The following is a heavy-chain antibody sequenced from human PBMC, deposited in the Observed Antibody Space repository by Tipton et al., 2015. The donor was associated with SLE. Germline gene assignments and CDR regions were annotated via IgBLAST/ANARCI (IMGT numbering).Heavy chain of an antibody. CDR1: GGAFSGHF. V-gene: IGHV4-34*10. J-gene: IGHJ4*02. CDR3: ARQPYYESPFDY. CDR2: INPSGSA. D-gene: IGHD3-22*01. Sequence: TLSLTCAVSGGAFSGHFWTWIRQPPGKGLEWIGEINPSGSANYNPSLRSRVTMSVDASKNQFSLTLNSVTAADTAVYFCARQPYYESPFDYWGQGTLVTVSS.